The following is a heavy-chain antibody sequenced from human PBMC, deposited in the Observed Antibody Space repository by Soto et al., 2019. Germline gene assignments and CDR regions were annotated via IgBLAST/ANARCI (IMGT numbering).Heavy chain of an antibody. CDR3: ATSEGIGGYSFDY. J-gene: IGHJ4*02. Sequence: SVKVSCKASGVTFNRQDMRWVRQAPGQGLEWMGGIIPMFGTPHYAEKFQDRVTITADESTGTAYLELSSLTSEDTAVYYCATSEGIGGYSFDYWGPCTLVTVSS. CDR1: GVTFNRQD. D-gene: IGHD5-12*01. CDR2: IIPMFGTP. V-gene: IGHV1-69*13.